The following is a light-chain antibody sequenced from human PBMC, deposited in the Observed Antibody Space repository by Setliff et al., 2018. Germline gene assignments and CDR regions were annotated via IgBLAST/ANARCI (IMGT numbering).Light chain of an antibody. CDR2: EVS. CDR1: SSDVGGYNY. V-gene: IGLV2-8*01. Sequence: LTPPPSTSGSPGQSVTVSCTGTSSDVGGYNYVSWYQQHPGKTPKLMIYEVSKRPSRVPDRFSGSKSANTASLTVSGLQAEDEADYYCSSYSGSNNYVFGSGTKVTVL. J-gene: IGLJ1*01. CDR3: SSYSGSNNYV.